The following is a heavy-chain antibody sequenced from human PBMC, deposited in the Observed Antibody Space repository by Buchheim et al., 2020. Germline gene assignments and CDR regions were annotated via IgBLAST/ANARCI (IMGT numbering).Heavy chain of an antibody. V-gene: IGHV3-7*01. CDR1: GFTFSNYW. Sequence: EVQLVESGGGLVQPGGSLRLSCAASGFTFSNYWMSWVRQAPGKGLEWVANINQDGSEKYYVDSVKGRFTISRDNAKNSLYLQMNSLRAEDTAVYYCARRGGYSYGYSRYWGQGTL. CDR2: INQDGSEK. D-gene: IGHD5-18*01. J-gene: IGHJ4*02. CDR3: ARRGGYSYGYSRY.